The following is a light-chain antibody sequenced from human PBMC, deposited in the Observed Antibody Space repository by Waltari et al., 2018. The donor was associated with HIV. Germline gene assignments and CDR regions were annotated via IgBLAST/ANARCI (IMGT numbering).Light chain of an antibody. J-gene: IGKJ4*01. V-gene: IGKV1-12*01. CDR2: GAS. CDR3: QQASSLPLT. CDR1: QAISTW. Sequence: DIQMTQSPSSVSESVGDRVTISCRASQAISTWLAWYQQKPGKAPKLLIFGASSLQRGVPSRFSGSGSGTDFTLTISSLQPEDFATYTCQQASSLPLTFGGGTTVEIK.